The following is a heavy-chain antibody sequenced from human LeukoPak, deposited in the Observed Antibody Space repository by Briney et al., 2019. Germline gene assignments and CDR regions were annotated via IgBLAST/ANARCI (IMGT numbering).Heavy chain of an antibody. V-gene: IGHV3-21*01. CDR3: ARDASGDGYKDNY. CDR2: ISSSSSYI. D-gene: IGHD5-24*01. CDR1: GFTFSSYS. J-gene: IGHJ4*02. Sequence: PGGSLRLSCAASGFTFSSYSMNWVRQAPGKGLEWVSSISSSSSYIYYADSVKGRFTISRDNAKNSLYLQMNSLRAEDTAVYYCARDASGDGYKDNYWGQGTLVTVSS.